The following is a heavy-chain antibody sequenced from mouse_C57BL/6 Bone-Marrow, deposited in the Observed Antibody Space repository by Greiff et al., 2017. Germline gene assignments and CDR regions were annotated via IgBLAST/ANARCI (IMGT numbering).Heavy chain of an antibody. V-gene: IGHV5-4*01. J-gene: IGHJ2*01. CDR3: AMIHFDY. CDR1: GFTFSSYA. CDR2: ISDGGSYT. Sequence: GFTFSSYAMSWVRQTPEKRLEWVATISDGGSYTYYPDNVKGRFTISRDNAKNNLYLQMNHLKSEDTTMYYCAMIHFDYWGQGTTLTVSS.